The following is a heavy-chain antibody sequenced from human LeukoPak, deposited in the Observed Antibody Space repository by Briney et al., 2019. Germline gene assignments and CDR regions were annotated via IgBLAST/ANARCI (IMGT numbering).Heavy chain of an antibody. D-gene: IGHD2-15*01. Sequence: GASVKVSCKASGYTFTSYGISWVRLAPGQGLEWMGWISAYSGNTNYAQKLQGRVTMTTDTSTSTAYMELRSLRSDDTAVYSCATSPAPATPSAEYFPHWGQGTLVTVSS. CDR1: GYTFTSYG. V-gene: IGHV1-18*01. J-gene: IGHJ1*01. CDR3: ATSPAPATPSAEYFPH. CDR2: ISAYSGNT.